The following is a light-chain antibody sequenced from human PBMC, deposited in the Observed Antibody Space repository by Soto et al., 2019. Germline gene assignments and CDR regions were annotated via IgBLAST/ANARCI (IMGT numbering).Light chain of an antibody. J-gene: IGKJ3*01. CDR3: QHSDHLPL. Sequence: DIQMTQSPPYLSASIGDRVTITCQASHDIGNYLNWYQHKPGKAPNLVIYGAFNLETWVPSRFSGGGSGTDFTFTISSLRPEDIATYYCQHSDHLPLFGPRTKVDF. CDR1: HDIGNY. CDR2: GAF. V-gene: IGKV1-33*01.